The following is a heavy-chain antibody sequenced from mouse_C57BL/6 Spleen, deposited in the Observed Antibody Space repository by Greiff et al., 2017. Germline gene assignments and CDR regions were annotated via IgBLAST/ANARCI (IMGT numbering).Heavy chain of an antibody. CDR2: IDPSDSYT. CDR1: GYTFTSYW. D-gene: IGHD1-1*01. V-gene: IGHV1-50*01. Sequence: QVQLQQPGAELVKPGASVKLSCKASGYTFTSYWMQWVKQRPGQGLEWIGEIDPSDSYTNYNQKFKGKATLTVDTSSSTAYMQLSSLTSEDSAVYYWARGITTVVAPRYLEFWGPGTTVTVSS. CDR3: ARGITTVVAPRYLEF. J-gene: IGHJ1*01.